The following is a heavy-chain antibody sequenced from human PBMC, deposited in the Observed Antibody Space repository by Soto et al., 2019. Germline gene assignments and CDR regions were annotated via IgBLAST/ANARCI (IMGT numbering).Heavy chain of an antibody. Sequence: EVQLLESGGGLVQPGGSLRLSCAASGFTFSSYAMSWVRQAPGKGLEWVSAISGSGGSTYYADSVKGRFTISRDNSKNTLYLQMNSLRAEDTAVYYCASYVNIVVVPAAIMPYWGQGTLVTVSS. CDR2: ISGSGGST. V-gene: IGHV3-23*01. J-gene: IGHJ4*02. CDR1: GFTFSSYA. CDR3: ASYVNIVVVPAAIMPY. D-gene: IGHD2-2*02.